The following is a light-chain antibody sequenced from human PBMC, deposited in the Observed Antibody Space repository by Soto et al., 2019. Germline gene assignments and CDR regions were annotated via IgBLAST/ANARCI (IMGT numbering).Light chain of an antibody. CDR3: QQYKTFSWT. CDR2: DAS. J-gene: IGKJ1*01. Sequence: DIQMTQSASTLSASLVDIVTITCRASQSISSWLAWYQQKPGKAPKLLIYDASSLQSGVPSRFSGSGSGTEFTLTISSLQPDDFATYYCQQYKTFSWTFGQGTKVDIK. CDR1: QSISSW. V-gene: IGKV1-5*01.